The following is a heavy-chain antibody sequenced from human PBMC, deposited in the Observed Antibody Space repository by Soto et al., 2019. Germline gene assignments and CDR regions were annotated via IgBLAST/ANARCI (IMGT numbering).Heavy chain of an antibody. CDR2: IYYSGST. Sequence: SETLSLTCTVSGGTISSWYWSWIRQPPGKGLEWIGYIYYSGSTNCNPSLKSRVTISVDTSKNQFSLKLSSVTAAGTAVYYCARRYGSAIDYWGQGTLVNVS. V-gene: IGHV4-59*08. D-gene: IGHD1-26*01. CDR3: ARRYGSAIDY. CDR1: GGTISSWY. J-gene: IGHJ4*02.